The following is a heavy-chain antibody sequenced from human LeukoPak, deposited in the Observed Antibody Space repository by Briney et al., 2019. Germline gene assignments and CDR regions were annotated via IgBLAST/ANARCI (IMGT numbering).Heavy chain of an antibody. CDR1: GYTFTSYD. Sequence: GASVKVSCKASGYTFTSYDINWVRQAPGQGLEWMGWMNPNSGNTGYAQKFQGRVTMTRNTSISTAYMELSSLRSEDTAVYYCARARSYGSGSYYSTRGDYWGQGTLVTVSS. D-gene: IGHD3-10*01. J-gene: IGHJ4*02. V-gene: IGHV1-8*01. CDR2: MNPNSGNT. CDR3: ARARSYGSGSYYSTRGDY.